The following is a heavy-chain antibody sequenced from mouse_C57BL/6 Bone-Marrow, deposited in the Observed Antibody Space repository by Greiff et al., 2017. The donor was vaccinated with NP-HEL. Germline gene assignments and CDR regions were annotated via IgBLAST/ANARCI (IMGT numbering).Heavy chain of an antibody. CDR3: ARRADYDYDGFDY. D-gene: IGHD2-4*01. V-gene: IGHV1-81*01. CDR1: GYTFTSYG. J-gene: IGHJ2*01. CDR2: IYPRSGNT. Sequence: VQLQESGAELARPGASVKLSCKASGYTFTSYGISWVKQRTGQGLEWIGEIYPRSGNTYYNEKFKGKATLTADKFSSTAYMELRSLTSEDSAVYFCARRADYDYDGFDYWGQGTTLTVSS.